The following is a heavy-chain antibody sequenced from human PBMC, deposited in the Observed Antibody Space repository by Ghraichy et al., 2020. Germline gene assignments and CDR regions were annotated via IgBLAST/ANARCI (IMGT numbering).Heavy chain of an antibody. Sequence: GGSLRLSCAASGFTFRNAWMTWVRQAPGKGLEWAGRIKSQTDGGTTDYPAPVRGRFTVSRDDSKNTVYLQMNSLRTEDTAVYYCTTGRGSVSETVDYWGQGTLVTVSP. CDR1: GFTFRNAW. CDR3: TTGRGSVSETVDY. D-gene: IGHD3-10*01. V-gene: IGHV3-15*01. CDR2: IKSQTDGGTT. J-gene: IGHJ4*02.